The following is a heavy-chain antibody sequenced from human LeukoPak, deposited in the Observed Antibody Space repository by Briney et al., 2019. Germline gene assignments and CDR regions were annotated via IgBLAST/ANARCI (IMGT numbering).Heavy chain of an antibody. CDR3: ASHGYCSGGSCEGRFDY. CDR2: ISAYNGNT. Sequence: ASVKVSCKASGYTFTSYGISWVRLAPGQGLEWMGWISAYNGNTNYAQKLQGRVTMTTDTSTSTAYMELRSLRSDDTAVYYCASHGYCSGGSCEGRFDYWGQGTLVTVSS. D-gene: IGHD2-15*01. J-gene: IGHJ4*02. V-gene: IGHV1-18*01. CDR1: GYTFTSYG.